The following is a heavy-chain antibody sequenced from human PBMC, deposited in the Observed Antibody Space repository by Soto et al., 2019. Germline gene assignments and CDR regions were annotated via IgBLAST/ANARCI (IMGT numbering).Heavy chain of an antibody. V-gene: IGHV4-59*01. CDR1: GGSISGYY. Sequence: SETRSVTCTVSGGSISGYYWSWIRQPPGKGLEWMGYMYNTGSTVYNPSFKSRVTISVDTSKNQFSLKLNSVTAADAAVYYCARDLWGYCGTDCYPLDVWGQGTTVT. CDR3: ARDLWGYCGTDCYPLDV. D-gene: IGHD2-21*02. CDR2: MYNTGST. J-gene: IGHJ6*02.